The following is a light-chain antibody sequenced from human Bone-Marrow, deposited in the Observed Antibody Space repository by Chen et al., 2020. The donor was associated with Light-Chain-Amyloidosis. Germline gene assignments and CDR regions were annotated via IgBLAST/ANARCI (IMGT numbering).Light chain of an antibody. CDR3: QVWDRSSGRPV. Sequence: SYVLTQSSSVSVAPGQTATIACGGNNIGSTSVHWYQQTPGQAPLLVVYDDSDRPSGIPERLAGSKSGNTATLTISRVEAGEEADYYCQVWDRSSGRPVFGGGTKLTVL. J-gene: IGLJ3*02. CDR1: NIGSTS. CDR2: DDS. V-gene: IGLV3-21*02.